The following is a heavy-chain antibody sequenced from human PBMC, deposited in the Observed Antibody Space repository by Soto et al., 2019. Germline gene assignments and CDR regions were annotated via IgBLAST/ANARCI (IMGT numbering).Heavy chain of an antibody. J-gene: IGHJ4*02. V-gene: IGHV3-48*02. CDR2: ISSDSGTI. D-gene: IGHD3-10*01. CDR3: ARDLGYGMGSHCCYFDY. CDR1: GFSFSTYP. Sequence: PGGSLRLSCAASSGFSFSTYPMNWVRQAPGKGLEWVSYISSDSGTIHYANSVKGRFTISRDNAKKSVYLQMNSLRDEDTAVYYCARDLGYGMGSHCCYFDYWGQGTLVTVSS.